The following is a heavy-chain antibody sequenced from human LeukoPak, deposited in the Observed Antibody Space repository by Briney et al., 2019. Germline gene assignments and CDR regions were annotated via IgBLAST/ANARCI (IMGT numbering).Heavy chain of an antibody. D-gene: IGHD1-26*01. J-gene: IGHJ4*02. CDR2: INPNSGGT. CDR1: GYTFTGYY. CDR3: ARGLLTSGSYAPDY. Sequence: GASVKVSCKASGYTFTGYYMHWVRQAPGQGLEWMGWINPNSGGTNYAQKFQGRVTMTRDTSISTAYMELSRLRSDDTAVYYCARGLLTSGSYAPDYWGQGTLVTVSS. V-gene: IGHV1-2*02.